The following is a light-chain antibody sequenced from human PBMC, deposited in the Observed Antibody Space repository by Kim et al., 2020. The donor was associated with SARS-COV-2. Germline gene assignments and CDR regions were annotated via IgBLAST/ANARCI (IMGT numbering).Light chain of an antibody. CDR2: WAS. J-gene: IGKJ2*01. CDR1: QSVLYSSNNKTY. V-gene: IGKV4-1*01. CDR3: LQYYTTPYT. Sequence: RATINCKSNQSVLYSSNNKTYLAWFKQKPGQPPSLLIYWASSRESGVPDRFSGSGSGTDFSLTISSLQAEDVAVYYCLQYYTTPYTFGQGTKLEI.